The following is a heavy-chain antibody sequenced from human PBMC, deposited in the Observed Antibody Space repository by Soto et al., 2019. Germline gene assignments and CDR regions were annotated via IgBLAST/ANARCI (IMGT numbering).Heavy chain of an antibody. J-gene: IGHJ4*02. V-gene: IGHV4-34*01. D-gene: IGHD1-1*01. CDR3: SRGTDAYKGGRS. CDR2: IQPSGTT. CDR1: GETFSGNY. Sequence: SETLSLTCAVYGETFSGNYLCWTRQSPGKGLEWIGEIQPSGTTYYNPSLKSRVTISSDTAKNQFSLNLSSVTAADTAVYFCSRGTDAYKGGRSWGQGTRVT.